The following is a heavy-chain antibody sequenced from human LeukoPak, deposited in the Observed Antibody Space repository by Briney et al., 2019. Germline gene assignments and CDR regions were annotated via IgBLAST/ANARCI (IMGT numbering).Heavy chain of an antibody. CDR1: GFTFSRYA. CDR2: ISNSDGST. CDR3: AKATGYLL. D-gene: IGHD1-14*01. V-gene: IGHV3-23*01. Sequence: PGGSLRLSCGASGFTFSRYAMSWVRQAPGKGLEWVSTISNSDGSTYYADSVKGRFTISRDNSENTLYLQMNSLRAEDTAVYYCAKATGYLLWGQGTLVIVSS. J-gene: IGHJ4*02.